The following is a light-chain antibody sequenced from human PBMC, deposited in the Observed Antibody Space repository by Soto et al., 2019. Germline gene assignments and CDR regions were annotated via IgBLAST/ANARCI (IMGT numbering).Light chain of an antibody. Sequence: QSALTQPASVSGSPGQSITISCPGTSSAVGSYNLVSWYQQHPGKAPKLMIYEGIKRPSGVSNRFSGSKSGNTASLTISGLQAEDEADYYCCSYAGSSTDVVFGGGTKLTVL. CDR2: EGI. J-gene: IGLJ2*01. V-gene: IGLV2-23*01. CDR1: SSAVGSYNL. CDR3: CSYAGSSTDVV.